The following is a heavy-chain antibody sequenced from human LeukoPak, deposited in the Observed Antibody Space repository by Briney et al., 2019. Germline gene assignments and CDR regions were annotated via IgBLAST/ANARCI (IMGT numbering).Heavy chain of an antibody. CDR2: IKQDGSEK. CDR3: ARDRIPHGMHDY. Sequence: PGGSLRLSCAASGFTFNNYWMSWVRQAPGKGLEWVANIKQDGSEKYYVDSVKGRFTISRDNAKNSLYLQMKSLRAEDTAVYYCARDRIPHGMHDYWGQGTLVTVSS. J-gene: IGHJ4*02. D-gene: IGHD2-8*01. V-gene: IGHV3-7*01. CDR1: GFTFNNYW.